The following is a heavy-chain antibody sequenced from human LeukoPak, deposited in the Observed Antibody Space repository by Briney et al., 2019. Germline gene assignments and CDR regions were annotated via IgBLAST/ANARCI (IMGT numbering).Heavy chain of an antibody. CDR2: TLYDGRNQ. CDR1: GFIFSSYA. V-gene: IGHV3-30*04. J-gene: IGHJ1*01. Sequence: GGSLRLSCAASGFIFSSYAMHWVRQAPGEGLEWVAVTLYDGRNQYYADSVKGRFTISRDNSKNTLYLQMNSLRAEDTAVYYCARDVDRSGYYAPKYLQHWGQGTLVTVSS. D-gene: IGHD3-22*01. CDR3: ARDVDRSGYYAPKYLQH.